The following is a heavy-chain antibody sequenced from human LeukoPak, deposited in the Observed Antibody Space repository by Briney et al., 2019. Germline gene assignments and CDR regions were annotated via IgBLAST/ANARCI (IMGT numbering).Heavy chain of an antibody. Sequence: GGSLRLSCTASGFTFGDYAMSWVRQAPGKGLEWVGFIRSKAYGGTTEYAASVKGRFTISRDDSKSIAYLQMNSLKTEDTAVYYCTREGREYDILTGYYKGTYYFDYWGQGTLVTVSS. CDR1: GFTFGDYA. CDR3: TREGREYDILTGYYKGTYYFDY. D-gene: IGHD3-9*01. V-gene: IGHV3-49*04. CDR2: IRSKAYGGTT. J-gene: IGHJ4*02.